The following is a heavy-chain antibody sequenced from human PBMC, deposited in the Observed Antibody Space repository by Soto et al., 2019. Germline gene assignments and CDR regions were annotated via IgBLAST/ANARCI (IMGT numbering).Heavy chain of an antibody. CDR1: GGTFSSYA. CDR3: ARDRTPRSYDWYFDL. CDR2: IIPIFGTA. Sequence: QVQLVQSGAEVKKPGSSVKVSCKASGGTFSSYAISWVRQAPGQGLEWMGGIIPIFGTANYAQKFQGRVTITADESTSTAYRELSSLRSEDTAVYYCARDRTPRSYDWYFDLWGRGTLVTVSS. D-gene: IGHD4-17*01. V-gene: IGHV1-69*12. J-gene: IGHJ2*01.